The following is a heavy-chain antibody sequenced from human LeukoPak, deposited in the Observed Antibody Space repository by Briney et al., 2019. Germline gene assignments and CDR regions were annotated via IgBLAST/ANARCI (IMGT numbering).Heavy chain of an antibody. V-gene: IGHV4-59*01. CDR2: IYYSGST. J-gene: IGHJ6*03. Sequence: SETLSLTCTVSGGSISSYYWSWIRQPPGKGLEWIGYIYYSGSTNYNPSLKSRVTISVDTSKNQFSLKLSSVTAADTAVYYCARSSSGGNSYYYYYYMDVWGKGTTVTVSS. CDR1: GGSISSYY. CDR3: ARSSSGGNSYYYYYYMDV. D-gene: IGHD4-23*01.